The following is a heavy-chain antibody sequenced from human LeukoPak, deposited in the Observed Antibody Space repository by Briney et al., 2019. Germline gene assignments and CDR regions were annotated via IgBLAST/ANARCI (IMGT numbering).Heavy chain of an antibody. J-gene: IGHJ4*02. CDR2: ISATDGTT. CDR3: ARCGAAVTTHFSH. Sequence: ASVKVSCKASGYSFSIYGITWARQAPGQGLEYLGWISATDGTTNYAQKVQDRVTMTTDTSTSTAYLELRSLRSEDTAVYYCARCGAAVTTHFSHWGQGTLVTVSS. V-gene: IGHV1-18*01. D-gene: IGHD4-17*01. CDR1: GYSFSIYG.